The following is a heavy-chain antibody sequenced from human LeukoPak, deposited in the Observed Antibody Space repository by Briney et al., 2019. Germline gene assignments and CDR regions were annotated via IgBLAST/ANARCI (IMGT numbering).Heavy chain of an antibody. CDR1: GGSISSSSYY. V-gene: IGHV4-39*07. CDR3: ARGVSSGSYWSHFDY. D-gene: IGHD1-26*01. CDR2: IYYSGST. J-gene: IGHJ4*02. Sequence: SETLSLTCTVSGGSISSSSYYWGWIRQPPGKGLEWIGGIYYSGSTYYNPSLKSRVTISVDTSKNQFSLKLSSVTAADTAVYYCARGVSSGSYWSHFDYWGQGTLVTVSS.